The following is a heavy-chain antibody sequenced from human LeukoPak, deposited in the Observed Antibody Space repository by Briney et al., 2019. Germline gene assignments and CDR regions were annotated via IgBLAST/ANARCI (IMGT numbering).Heavy chain of an antibody. Sequence: GGSLRLSCAASGFTFNRHAMSWVRQAPGKGLEWVAGIRGSGENTYYADSVKGRFTISRDNSDNTVFLQMHSLRVEDTAIYYCAKNMDAFDTWGQGTMVTVSS. CDR3: AKNMDAFDT. CDR1: GFTFNRHA. D-gene: IGHD2/OR15-2a*01. V-gene: IGHV3-23*01. CDR2: IRGSGENT. J-gene: IGHJ3*02.